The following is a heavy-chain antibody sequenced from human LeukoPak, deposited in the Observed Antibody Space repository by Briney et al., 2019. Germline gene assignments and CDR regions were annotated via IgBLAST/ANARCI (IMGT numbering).Heavy chain of an antibody. CDR1: GFTFSSYW. CDR3: ARWREIVVFFDY. V-gene: IGHV3-7*01. D-gene: IGHD3-22*01. J-gene: IGHJ4*02. Sequence: GALRLSCAASGFTFSSYWMSWVRQAPGKGLERVANIKQDGSEKYYVDSVKGRFTISRDNAKNSLYLRMNSLRAEDTAVYYCARWREIVVFFDYWGQGTLVTVSS. CDR2: IKQDGSEK.